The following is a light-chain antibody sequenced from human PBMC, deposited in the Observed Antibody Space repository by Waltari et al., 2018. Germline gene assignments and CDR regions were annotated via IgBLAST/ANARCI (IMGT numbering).Light chain of an antibody. J-gene: IGKJ4*01. Sequence: SCRASRSVSANFLAWYQQKPGQAPRLLIHDAFRLATGVPVRFSGSGSETDFTLNINRLEPDDFAVYFCQQYGSSVSFGGGTKLEIK. CDR3: QQYGSSVS. CDR1: RSVSANF. V-gene: IGKV3-20*01. CDR2: DAF.